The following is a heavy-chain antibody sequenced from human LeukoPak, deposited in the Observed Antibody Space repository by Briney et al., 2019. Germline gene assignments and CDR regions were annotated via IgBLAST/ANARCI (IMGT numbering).Heavy chain of an antibody. D-gene: IGHD6-13*01. CDR2: ISGSGKDT. Sequence: PGGSLRLSCGASGFPFNSYAMSWVRQAPGKGLEWVSAISGSGKDTYHADSVKGRFTVSRDNSRNTLYLQMNSLRAEDAAVYYCVHSSPDYWGQGTLVTVSS. V-gene: IGHV3-23*01. CDR3: VHSSPDY. CDR1: GFPFNSYA. J-gene: IGHJ4*02.